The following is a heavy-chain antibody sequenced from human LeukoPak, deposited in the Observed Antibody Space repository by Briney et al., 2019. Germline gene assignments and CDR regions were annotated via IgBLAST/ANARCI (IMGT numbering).Heavy chain of an antibody. CDR3: ARDLYGSGI. CDR2: IYYSGST. J-gene: IGHJ4*02. V-gene: IGHV4-31*03. CDR1: GGSISSGGYY. D-gene: IGHD3-10*01. Sequence: SETLSLTCIVSGGSISSGGYYWSWIRQHPGKGLEWIGYIYYSGSTYYHPSLKSRVTISVDTSKNQFSLKLSSVTAGDTGVYYCARDLYGSGIWGQGTLVTVSS.